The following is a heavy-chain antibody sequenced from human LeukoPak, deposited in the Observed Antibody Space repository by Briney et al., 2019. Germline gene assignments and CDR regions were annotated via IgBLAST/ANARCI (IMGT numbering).Heavy chain of an antibody. V-gene: IGHV4-59*01. CDR1: GGFISSYY. CDR2: IYYSGST. Sequence: SETLSLTCTVSGGFISSYYWSWIRQPPGKGLEWIGYIYYSGSTNYNPSLKSRVTISVDTSKNRFSLKLSSVTAADTAVYYCARDPVGGAFDIWGQGTMVTVSS. CDR3: ARDPVGGAFDI. J-gene: IGHJ3*02.